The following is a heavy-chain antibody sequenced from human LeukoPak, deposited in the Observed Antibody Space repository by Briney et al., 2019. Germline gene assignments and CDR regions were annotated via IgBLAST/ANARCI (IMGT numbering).Heavy chain of an antibody. D-gene: IGHD6-13*01. CDR3: TTDRWVGYYYYYGMDV. V-gene: IGHV3-15*07. Sequence: GGSLRLSCTASGFTFSNAWMNWVRQAPGKGLEWVGRIKSKTDGGTTDYAAPVKGRFTISRDDSKNTLYLQMNSLKTEDSAVYYCTTDRWVGYYYYYGMDVWGQGTTVTVSS. CDR2: IKSKTDGGTT. CDR1: GFTFSNAW. J-gene: IGHJ6*02.